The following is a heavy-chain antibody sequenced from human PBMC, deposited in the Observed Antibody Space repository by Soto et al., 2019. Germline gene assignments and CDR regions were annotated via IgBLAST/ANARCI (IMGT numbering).Heavy chain of an antibody. D-gene: IGHD3-22*01. J-gene: IGHJ4*02. CDR2: IYSGGST. Sequence: PGGSLRLSCAASGFTVSSNYMSWVRQAPGKGLEWVSVIYSGGSTYYADSVKGRFTISRDNSKNTLYLQMNSLRAEDTAVYYCARDHTQASQYYYDSSGYYSDYWGQGTLVTVSS. V-gene: IGHV3-66*01. CDR3: ARDHTQASQYYYDSSGYYSDY. CDR1: GFTVSSNY.